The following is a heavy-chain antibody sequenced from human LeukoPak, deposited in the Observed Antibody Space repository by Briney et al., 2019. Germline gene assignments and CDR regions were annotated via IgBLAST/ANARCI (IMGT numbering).Heavy chain of an antibody. J-gene: IGHJ4*02. V-gene: IGHV4-39*07. CDR3: ARKAPYYSDGSGPLGTYYFDY. D-gene: IGHD3-22*01. CDR2: IYYSGST. CDR1: GVSISSSSYY. Sequence: SETLSLTCTVSGVSISSSSYYWGWIRQPPGKGLEWIGSIYYSGSTYYNPSLKSRVTISVDTSKNQFSLKLSSVTAADTAVYYCARKAPYYSDGSGPLGTYYFDYWGQGTLVTVSS.